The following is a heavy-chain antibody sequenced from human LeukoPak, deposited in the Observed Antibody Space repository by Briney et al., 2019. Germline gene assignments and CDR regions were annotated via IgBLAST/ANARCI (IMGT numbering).Heavy chain of an antibody. CDR3: VTYDFWSGYRIDRE. D-gene: IGHD3-3*01. CDR2: ISHGGSS. V-gene: IGHV4-34*01. Sequence: SETLSLTCAVSGGSFSAYYWSRFRQPPGKGLEGFGEISHGGSSNYNPPLKRRFPIAIDTSNNQISLKLTSVTAADPAVYYCVTYDFWSGYRIDREWGQGTLVTVSS. CDR1: GGSFSAYY. J-gene: IGHJ4*02.